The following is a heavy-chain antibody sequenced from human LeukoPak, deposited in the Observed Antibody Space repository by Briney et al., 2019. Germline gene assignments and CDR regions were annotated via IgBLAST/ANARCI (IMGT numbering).Heavy chain of an antibody. CDR1: GFTFSSYS. Sequence: GGSLRLSCAASGFTFSSYSMNWVRQAPGKGLEWVSSISSSSSYIYYADSVKGRFTISRDNAKNPLYLQMNSLRAEDTAVYYCARDPPQWEHAFDIWGLGTMVTVSS. D-gene: IGHD1-26*01. CDR2: ISSSSSYI. V-gene: IGHV3-21*01. CDR3: ARDPPQWEHAFDI. J-gene: IGHJ3*02.